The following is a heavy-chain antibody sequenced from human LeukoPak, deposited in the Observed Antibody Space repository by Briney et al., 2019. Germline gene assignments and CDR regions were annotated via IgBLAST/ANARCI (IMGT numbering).Heavy chain of an antibody. D-gene: IGHD2-2*01. CDR2: ISAYNGNT. J-gene: IGHJ5*02. Sequence: ASVKVSCKASGYTFTSYVIRWVRQAPGQGLEWMGWISAYNGNTNYAQKLQGRVTMTTDTSTSTAYMELRSLRSDDTAVYYCASTYCSSTSCPFDPWGQGTLVTVSS. CDR3: ASTYCSSTSCPFDP. V-gene: IGHV1-18*01. CDR1: GYTFTSYV.